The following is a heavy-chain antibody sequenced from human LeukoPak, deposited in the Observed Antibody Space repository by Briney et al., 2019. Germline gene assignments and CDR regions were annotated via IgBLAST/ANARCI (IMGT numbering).Heavy chain of an antibody. V-gene: IGHV5-10-1*01. CDR3: ARLRDGSLDY. CDR1: GHNFTGHW. CDR2: LDPTDSYT. J-gene: IGHJ4*02. Sequence: GESLKISCKGSGHNFTGHWISWVRQMPGKGLEWMGRLDPTDSYTNYSPSFQGHVTISADKSISTAYLQWSSLKASDTAIYYCARLRDGSLDYWGQGTLVTVSS.